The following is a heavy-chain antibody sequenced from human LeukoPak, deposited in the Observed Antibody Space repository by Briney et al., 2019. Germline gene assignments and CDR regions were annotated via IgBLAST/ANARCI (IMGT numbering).Heavy chain of an antibody. CDR3: AKVPPRGYCSGGSCYYFDY. CDR1: GFTFSSYG. D-gene: IGHD2-15*01. J-gene: IGHJ4*02. V-gene: IGHV3-23*01. Sequence: GGSLRLSCAASGFTFSSYGMHWVRQAPGKGLEWVSAISGSGGSTYYADSVKGRFTISRDNSKNTLYLQMNSLRAEDTAVYYCAKVPPRGYCSGGSCYYFDYWGQGTLVTVSS. CDR2: ISGSGGST.